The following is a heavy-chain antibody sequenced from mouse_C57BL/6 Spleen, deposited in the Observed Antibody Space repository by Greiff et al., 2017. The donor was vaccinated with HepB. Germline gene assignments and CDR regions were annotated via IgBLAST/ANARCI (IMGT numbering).Heavy chain of an antibody. CDR2: IYPGDGDT. V-gene: IGHV1-82*01. CDR3: ARSYYSNYEGFFDY. Sequence: QVQLKESGPELVKPGASVKISCKASGYAFSSSWMNWVKQRPGKGLEWIGRIYPGDGDTNYNGKFKGKATLTADKSSSTAYMQLSSLTSEDSAVYFCARSYYSNYEGFFDYWGQGPTLTVSS. CDR1: GYAFSSSW. D-gene: IGHD2-5*01. J-gene: IGHJ2*01.